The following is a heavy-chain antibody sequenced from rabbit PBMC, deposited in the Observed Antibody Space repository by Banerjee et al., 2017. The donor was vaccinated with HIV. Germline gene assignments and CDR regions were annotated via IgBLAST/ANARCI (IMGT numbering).Heavy chain of an antibody. CDR2: IYGGSSGST. V-gene: IGHV1S45*01. CDR3: ARTSGSYYGLDL. D-gene: IGHD8-1*01. Sequence: QEQLEESGGDLVKPEGSLTLTCTASGFSFSSSYYMCWVRQAPGKGLEWIACIYGGSSGSTYYASWAKGRFTISKTSSTTVTLQMTSLTAADTATYFCARTSGSYYGLDLWGQGTLVTVS. J-gene: IGHJ4*01. CDR1: GFSFSSSYY.